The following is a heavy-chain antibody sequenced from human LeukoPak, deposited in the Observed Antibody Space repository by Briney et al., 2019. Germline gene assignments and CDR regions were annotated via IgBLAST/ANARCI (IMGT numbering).Heavy chain of an antibody. CDR2: MFYSGST. D-gene: IGHD1-14*01. Sequence: GSLRLSCAASGFTFSSYAMSWVRQAPGKGLEWVGSMFYSGSTYYNPSLKSRVTISVDMSKKQFSLKLTSVTAGDTAVYYCARHITQAPDFDYWGQGTLVTVSS. J-gene: IGHJ4*02. CDR3: ARHITQAPDFDY. CDR1: GFTFSSYA. V-gene: IGHV4-39*01.